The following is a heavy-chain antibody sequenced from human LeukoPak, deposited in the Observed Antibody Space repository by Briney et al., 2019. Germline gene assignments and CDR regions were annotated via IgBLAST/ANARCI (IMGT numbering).Heavy chain of an antibody. Sequence: GASVKVSCKASGYTFTGYYIHWVRQAPGQNLEWMGWIKPNNGVTNYAQKFQGRVTMTRDTSISTAYMELSSLRSDDTAVYYCARGRFYSDRDGYDYFEYGGQGPLVTVSS. CDR1: GYTFTGYY. J-gene: IGHJ4*02. D-gene: IGHD2-21*01. V-gene: IGHV1-2*02. CDR3: ARGRFYSDRDGYDYFEY. CDR2: IKPNNGVT.